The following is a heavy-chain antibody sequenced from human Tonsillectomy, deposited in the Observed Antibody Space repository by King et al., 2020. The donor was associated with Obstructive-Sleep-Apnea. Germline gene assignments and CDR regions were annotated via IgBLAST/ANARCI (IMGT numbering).Heavy chain of an antibody. CDR2: ISSNGGST. J-gene: IGHJ4*02. CDR1: GFTFSSYA. Sequence: VQLVESGGGLVQPGGSLRLSCSASGFTFSSYAMHWVRQAPGKGLEYVSAISSNGGSTYYADSVKGRFTISRDNSKNTLYLQMSSLRAEDTAVYYCVKEYCSSTSCPKGRVGVEYYFDYWGQGTLVTVSS. V-gene: IGHV3-64D*09. D-gene: IGHD2-2*01. CDR3: VKEYCSSTSCPKGRVGVEYYFDY.